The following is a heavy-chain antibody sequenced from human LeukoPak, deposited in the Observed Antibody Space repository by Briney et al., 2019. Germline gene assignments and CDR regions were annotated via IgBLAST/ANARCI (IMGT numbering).Heavy chain of an antibody. CDR2: ITSSGSTI. Sequence: GGSLRLPCAASGFTFSDYYMSWIRQAPGKGLEWVSYITSSGSTIYYADSMKGRFTISRDNAKHSLFLQLDSLRAEDTAVYYCARIGRPAAFDIWGQGTLVIVSS. CDR1: GFTFSDYY. CDR3: ARIGRPAAFDI. J-gene: IGHJ3*02. V-gene: IGHV3-11*01. D-gene: IGHD6-6*01.